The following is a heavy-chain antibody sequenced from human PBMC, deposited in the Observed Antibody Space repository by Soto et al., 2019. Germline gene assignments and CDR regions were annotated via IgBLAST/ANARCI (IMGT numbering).Heavy chain of an antibody. J-gene: IGHJ5*02. V-gene: IGHV4-31*03. CDR2: IYYSGST. CDR1: GGSITSGGYY. Sequence: SDTLSLTCTVSGGSITSGGYYWSWIRQHPGKGLEWIGYIYYSGSTYYNPSLKSRVTISVDTSKNQFSLKLSSVTAADTAVYYCARLRNYDILLAGWFDPWGQGTLVTVSS. CDR3: ARLRNYDILLAGWFDP. D-gene: IGHD3-9*01.